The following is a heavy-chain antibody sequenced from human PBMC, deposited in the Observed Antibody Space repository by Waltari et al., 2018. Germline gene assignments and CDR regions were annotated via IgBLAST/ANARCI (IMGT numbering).Heavy chain of an antibody. D-gene: IGHD2-2*01. CDR3: AREVVPAATIVVNWFDP. CDR2: INTNTGNP. Sequence: QVQLVQSGSELKKPGASVKVSCTASGYTFTSYAINWVRQAPGQGLELMGWINTNTGNPTYVQGFTGRFVFSLDTSVSTAYLQISNLKAEDTAIYYCAREVVPAATIVVNWFDPWGQGTLVTVSS. CDR1: GYTFTSYA. J-gene: IGHJ5*02. V-gene: IGHV7-4-1*02.